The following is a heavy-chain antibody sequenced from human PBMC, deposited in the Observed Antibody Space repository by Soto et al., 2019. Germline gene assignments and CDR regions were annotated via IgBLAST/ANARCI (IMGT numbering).Heavy chain of an antibody. Sequence: QVQLVQSGAEVKKPGASVKVPCKASGYTFTRHYMHWVRQAPGQGPVWLGIITPSGGSTSFAQKLQGRVTVTRDTSTNTVYMELSSLTSEDTAVYYCARGYQLLPYYGMDVWGQGTTVTVSS. CDR1: GYTFTRHY. CDR3: ARGYQLLPYYGMDV. J-gene: IGHJ6*02. D-gene: IGHD2-2*01. V-gene: IGHV1-46*03. CDR2: ITPSGGST.